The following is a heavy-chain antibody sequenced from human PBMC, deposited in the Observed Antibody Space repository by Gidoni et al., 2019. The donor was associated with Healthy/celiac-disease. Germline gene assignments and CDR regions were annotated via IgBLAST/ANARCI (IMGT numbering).Heavy chain of an antibody. CDR2: ISGSGGST. Sequence: EVQLLASGGGLVQPGGSLRLPCAASGFPFSSYAMSWVRQAPGKGLEWVSAISGSGGSTYYADSVKGRFTISRDNSKNTLYLQMNSLRAEDTAVYYCAKGVLAVAGTLGPFDYWGQGTLVTVSS. D-gene: IGHD6-19*01. CDR1: GFPFSSYA. V-gene: IGHV3-23*01. CDR3: AKGVLAVAGTLGPFDY. J-gene: IGHJ4*02.